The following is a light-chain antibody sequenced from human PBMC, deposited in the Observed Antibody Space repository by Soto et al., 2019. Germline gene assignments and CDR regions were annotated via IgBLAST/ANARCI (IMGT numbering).Light chain of an antibody. Sequence: QSVLTQPPSVSAAPGQKVTISCSGSSSNIGNNYVSWYQQLPGTAPTLLIYENNKGPSGIPDRFSGSKSGTSTTLGITGLHNGDEDAYYCGTWYSSRSSWVFGGGTKLTVL. V-gene: IGLV1-51*02. CDR2: ENN. J-gene: IGLJ3*02. CDR1: SSNIGNNY. CDR3: GTWYSSRSSWV.